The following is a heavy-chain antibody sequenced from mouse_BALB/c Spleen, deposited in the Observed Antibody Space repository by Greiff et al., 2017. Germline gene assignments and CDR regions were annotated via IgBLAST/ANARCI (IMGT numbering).Heavy chain of an antibody. CDR1: GFTFSSFG. CDR3: ARSWDYYGSSYFDY. Sequence: EVKLMESGGGLVQPGGSRKLSCAASGFTFSSFGMHWVRQAPEKGLEWVAYISRGSSTIYYADTVKGRFTISRDNPKNTLFLQMTSLRSEDTAMYYCARSWDYYGSSYFDYWGQGTTLTVSS. V-gene: IGHV5-17*02. D-gene: IGHD1-1*01. J-gene: IGHJ2*01. CDR2: ISRGSSTI.